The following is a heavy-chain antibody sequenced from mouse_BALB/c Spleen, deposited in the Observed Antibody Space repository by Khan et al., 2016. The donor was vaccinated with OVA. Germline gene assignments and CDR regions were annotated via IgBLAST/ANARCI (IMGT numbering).Heavy chain of an antibody. CDR2: TFPGGGYT. CDR1: GYTFTNYW. CDR3: AREGAARATWDYFDY. J-gene: IGHJ2*01. Sequence: QVQLKESGAELVRPGTSVKMSCKAAGYTFTNYWIGWVKQRPGHGLEWIGDTFPGGGYTNYNEKFKGKATLTADTSSSTAYMQLSGLTSEVSAIYYCAREGAARATWDYFDYWGQGTTLTVSS. V-gene: IGHV1-63*02. D-gene: IGHD3-1*01.